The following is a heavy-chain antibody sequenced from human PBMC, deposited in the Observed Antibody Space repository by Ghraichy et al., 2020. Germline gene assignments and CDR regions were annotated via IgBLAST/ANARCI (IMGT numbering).Heavy chain of an antibody. D-gene: IGHD3-3*01. CDR1: GYTFTAYY. V-gene: IGHV1-2*02. J-gene: IGHJ6*02. CDR3: ARLITISGPWHYALDA. Sequence: ASVKVSCKASGYTFTAYYIHWVRQAPGQGLEWMGRINPNSGGTNYTQKFQGRVTMTRDTSISTAYMELSRLRSEDAAVYFCARLITISGPWHYALDAWGQGTTVTVSS. CDR2: INPNSGGT.